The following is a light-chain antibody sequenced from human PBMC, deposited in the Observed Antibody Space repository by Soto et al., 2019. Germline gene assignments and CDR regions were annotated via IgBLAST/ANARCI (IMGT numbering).Light chain of an antibody. CDR2: DAS. CDR1: QSISSW. J-gene: IGKJ1*01. V-gene: IGKV1-5*01. Sequence: IRMTPSTSSPSASTGDRVTIPFRASQSISSWLAWYQQKPGKAPKLLIYDASSLESGVPSRFSGSGSGTEFTLTISSLQPDDFATYYCQQYNSFWTFGQGTKVDIK. CDR3: QQYNSFWT.